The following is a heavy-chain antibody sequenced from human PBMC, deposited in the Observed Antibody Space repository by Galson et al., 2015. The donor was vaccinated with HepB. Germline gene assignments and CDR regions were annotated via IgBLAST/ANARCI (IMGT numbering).Heavy chain of an antibody. Sequence: CAISGDSVSSNSAAWSWIRQSPSRGLEWLGRTSYRSKWYNDYAVSVKSRITINPDTSKNQFSLQLNSVTPEDTAVYYCARERGYSVEYDYWGQGTLVTVSS. D-gene: IGHD5-12*01. J-gene: IGHJ4*02. V-gene: IGHV6-1*01. CDR3: ARERGYSVEYDY. CDR2: TSYRSKWYN. CDR1: GDSVSSNSAA.